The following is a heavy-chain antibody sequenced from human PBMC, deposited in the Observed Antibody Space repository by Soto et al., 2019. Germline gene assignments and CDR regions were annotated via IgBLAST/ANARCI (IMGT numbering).Heavy chain of an antibody. J-gene: IGHJ4*02. CDR3: AKSDSSSSSYFDY. D-gene: IGHD6-6*01. V-gene: IGHV3-23*01. CDR2: ISGSGGST. CDR1: GFTFSSYA. Sequence: GGSLRLSCAASGFTFSSYAMSWVRQAQGRGLEWVSAISGSGGSTYYADSVKGRFTISRDNSKNTLSLQMNSLRAEDTAVYYCAKSDSSSSSYFDYWGQGTLVTVSS.